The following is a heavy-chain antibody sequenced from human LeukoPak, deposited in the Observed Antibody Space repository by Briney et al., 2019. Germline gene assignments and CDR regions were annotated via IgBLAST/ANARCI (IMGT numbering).Heavy chain of an antibody. V-gene: IGHV1-46*01. Sequence: ASVKVSCKASAFSFTSYYMHWVRQAPGQGLEWMGIINPSGDSTNYAQKFQGRVTITEDTSTDTAYMELSSLRSEDTAVYYCARGAGYCSSTSCLGDFDYWGQGTLVTVSS. CDR1: AFSFTSYY. CDR2: INPSGDST. D-gene: IGHD2-2*01. CDR3: ARGAGYCSSTSCLGDFDY. J-gene: IGHJ4*02.